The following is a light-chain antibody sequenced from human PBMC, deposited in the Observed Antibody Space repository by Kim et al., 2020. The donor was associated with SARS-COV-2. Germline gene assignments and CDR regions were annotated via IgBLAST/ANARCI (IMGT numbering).Light chain of an antibody. Sequence: VAMGQTVRITCQGDSLRSDYATWYQKKPGQAPIVVIYGKNNRPSGIPDRFSGSISGNTASLTITGTQAGDEADYYCNSRDSNDNVVFGGGTQLTVL. CDR3: NSRDSNDNVV. CDR1: SLRSDY. J-gene: IGLJ2*01. V-gene: IGLV3-19*01. CDR2: GKN.